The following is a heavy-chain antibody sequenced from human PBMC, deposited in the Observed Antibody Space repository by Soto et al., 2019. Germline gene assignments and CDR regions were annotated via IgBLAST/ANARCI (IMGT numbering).Heavy chain of an antibody. CDR1: GGSITSGDYS. CDR3: ARYVGESHFDY. CDR2: IHSGGST. Sequence: SETLSLTCTVSGGSITSGDYSGSWIRQPPGKGLEWIGYIHSGGSTYFNSSLKSRVTISLDTSRNQFSLDLISVTAADTAVYYCARYVGESHFDYWGQGTLVTVSS. J-gene: IGHJ4*02. V-gene: IGHV4-30-4*01. D-gene: IGHD3-16*01.